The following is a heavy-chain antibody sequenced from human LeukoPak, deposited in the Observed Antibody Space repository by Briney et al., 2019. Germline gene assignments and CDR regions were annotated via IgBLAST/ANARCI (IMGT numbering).Heavy chain of an antibody. Sequence: GGSLRLSCAASGFTVSSNYMSWVRQAPGKGLEWVSVIYSGGSTYYADSVKGRFTISRDNSKNTLYLQMNSLRAEDTAVYYCARDPIDDYGDYGPEVWGQGTLVTVSS. D-gene: IGHD4-17*01. CDR3: ARDPIDDYGDYGPEV. CDR2: IYSGGST. J-gene: IGHJ4*02. CDR1: GFTVSSNY. V-gene: IGHV3-66*01.